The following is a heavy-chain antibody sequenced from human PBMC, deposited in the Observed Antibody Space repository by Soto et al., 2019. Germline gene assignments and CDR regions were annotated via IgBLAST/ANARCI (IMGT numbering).Heavy chain of an antibody. CDR1: GGSITSSSYY. Sequence: LSLTCTVSGGSITSSSYYWGWIRQPPGKGLEWIGSIYYSGSTYYNPSLKSRVTISVDTSKNEFSLKLSSVTAADTAVYYCARLNGYCISTNCHGYYGMDVWGQGTTVTVSS. D-gene: IGHD2-2*03. CDR2: IYYSGST. CDR3: ARLNGYCISTNCHGYYGMDV. J-gene: IGHJ6*02. V-gene: IGHV4-39*01.